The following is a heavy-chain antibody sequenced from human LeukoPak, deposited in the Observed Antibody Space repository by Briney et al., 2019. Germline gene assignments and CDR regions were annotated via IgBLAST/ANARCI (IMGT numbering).Heavy chain of an antibody. CDR1: GFTFSTYT. V-gene: IGHV3-23*01. Sequence: TGGSLRLSCAASGFTFSTYTMTWVRQAPGKGLECVSTINGRGDDTYYADSVKGRFTISRDNSRNTLFLQMNNLRAEDTAVYYCAKDRAGTPWADWGQGTLVTVSS. CDR3: AKDRAGTPWAD. D-gene: IGHD1-1*01. J-gene: IGHJ4*02. CDR2: INGRGDDT.